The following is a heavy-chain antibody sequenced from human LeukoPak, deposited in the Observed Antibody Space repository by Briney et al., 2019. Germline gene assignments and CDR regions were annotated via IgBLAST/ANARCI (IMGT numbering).Heavy chain of an antibody. J-gene: IGHJ4*01. CDR3: AHRRQYSNYCFDF. V-gene: IGHV2-5*08. CDR2: IYWDDDK. CDR1: GGSISSYYW. D-gene: IGHD4-11*01. Sequence: TLSLTCTVSGGSISSYYWSWIRQPPGKALEWLALIYWDDDKRYSPSLKSRLSVTKDTSKNQVVLTLTNMDPVDTATYYCAHRRQYSNYCFDFWGQGTLVTVSS.